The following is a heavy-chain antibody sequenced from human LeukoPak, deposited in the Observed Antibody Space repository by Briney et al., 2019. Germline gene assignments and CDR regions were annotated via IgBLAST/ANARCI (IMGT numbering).Heavy chain of an antibody. Sequence: GRSLRLSCAASGFTFDDHAMHWVRQAPGKGLEWVSGLSWNSGSIDYADSVKGRFTISRDNAKNSLYLQMNSLRVEDTALYYCAKDMRDIRFGPFDYWGQGTLVTVSS. CDR1: GFTFDDHA. CDR3: AKDMRDIRFGPFDY. J-gene: IGHJ4*02. V-gene: IGHV3-9*01. D-gene: IGHD3-10*01. CDR2: LSWNSGSI.